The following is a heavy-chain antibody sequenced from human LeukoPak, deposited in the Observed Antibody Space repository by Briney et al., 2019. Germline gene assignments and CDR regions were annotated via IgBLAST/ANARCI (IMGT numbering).Heavy chain of an antibody. Sequence: SETLSLTCTVSGGSISSSSYYWGRIRQAPGQGLEWIGSIYYSGRTYYNTSLDSRATTCVASFNKQYSLKRSSGTDAATAVYYCARHVDTDYYYYYYMDVWGKGTTVTVSS. CDR2: IYYSGRT. CDR3: ARHVDTDYYYYYYMDV. J-gene: IGHJ6*03. CDR1: GGSISSSSYY. D-gene: IGHD5-18*01. V-gene: IGHV4-39*01.